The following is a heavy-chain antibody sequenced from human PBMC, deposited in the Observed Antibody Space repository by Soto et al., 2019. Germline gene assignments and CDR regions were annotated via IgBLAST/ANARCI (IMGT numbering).Heavy chain of an antibody. V-gene: IGHV1-3*04. J-gene: IGHJ6*02. CDR1: GYAFTSYA. CDR2: INTDNGKT. D-gene: IGHD2-15*01. CDR3: VRDTVVEVAEPPYYGLDV. Sequence: ASVQVSCKSSGYAFTSYAIHWVRQAPGQRLEWMGWINTDNGKTKYSQRFQGRVIITRDTSASTVYMELSSLRSEDTAVYYCVRDTVVEVAEPPYYGLDVWGQGTTVTVYS.